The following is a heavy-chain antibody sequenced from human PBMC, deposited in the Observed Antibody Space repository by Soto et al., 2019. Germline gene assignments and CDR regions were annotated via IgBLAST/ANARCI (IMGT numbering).Heavy chain of an antibody. D-gene: IGHD2-15*01. V-gene: IGHV3-30-3*01. CDR1: GLTFSSYG. J-gene: IGHJ4*02. Sequence: QVQLVESGGGVVQPGRSLRLSCAASGLTFSSYGMNWVRQAPGKGLEWVAVISYDGSDKYYADSVKGRFTISRDNSKNTLFLQINSLRADDTAVYYRAREINSHFYYWGQGTLVTVSS. CDR3: AREINSHFYY. CDR2: ISYDGSDK.